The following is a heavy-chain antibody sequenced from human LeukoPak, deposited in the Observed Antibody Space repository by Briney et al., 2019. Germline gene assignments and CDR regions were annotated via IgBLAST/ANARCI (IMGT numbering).Heavy chain of an antibody. CDR2: INPSGGST. D-gene: IGHD6-13*01. CDR3: ARAGSLRQQLVIFDY. CDR1: GYTFTSYY. Sequence: ASVKVSCKASGYTFTSYYMHWVRQAPGQGLEWMGIINPSGGSTSYAQKFQGRVTMTRDMSTSTVYMELSSLRSEDTAVYYCARAGSLRQQLVIFDYWGQGTLVTVSS. J-gene: IGHJ4*02. V-gene: IGHV1-46*01.